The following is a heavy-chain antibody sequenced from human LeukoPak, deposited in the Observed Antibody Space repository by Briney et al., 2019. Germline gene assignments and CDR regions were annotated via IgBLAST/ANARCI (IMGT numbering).Heavy chain of an antibody. Sequence: GGSLRLSCAASGFTFSSYAMHWVRQAPGKGLEWVAVISYDGSNKYYADSVKGRFTISRDNAKNSLYLQMNSLRAEDTAVYYCARDFYDSSGYYYDYWGQGTLVTVSS. V-gene: IGHV3-30*04. CDR1: GFTFSSYA. CDR3: ARDFYDSSGYYYDY. J-gene: IGHJ4*02. CDR2: ISYDGSNK. D-gene: IGHD3-22*01.